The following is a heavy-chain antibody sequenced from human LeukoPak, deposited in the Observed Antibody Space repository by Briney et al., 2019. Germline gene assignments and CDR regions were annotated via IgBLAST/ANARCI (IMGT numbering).Heavy chain of an antibody. Sequence: ASVKSSCKASVYTFTSYVISSVRQAPVQRRVWMGGITAYNGNTNYAQKLQGRVTMTTDTSTSTAYMELRSLRSDDTAVYYCARFRGIGYCSSTSCRNWFDPWGQGTLVTVSS. D-gene: IGHD2-2*01. V-gene: IGHV1-18*01. CDR2: ITAYNGNT. CDR3: ARFRGIGYCSSTSCRNWFDP. CDR1: VYTFTSYV. J-gene: IGHJ5*02.